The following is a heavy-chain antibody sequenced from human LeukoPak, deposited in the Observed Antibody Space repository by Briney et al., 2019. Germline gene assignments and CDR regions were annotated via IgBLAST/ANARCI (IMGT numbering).Heavy chain of an antibody. Sequence: ASVKVSCKASGYTFTSYGISWVRQAPGQGLEWMGWISAYNGNTNYAQKLQGRVTMTTDTSTSTAYMELRSLRSDDTAVYYCATWVRNGGWFDPWGQGTLVTVSS. CDR2: ISAYNGNT. V-gene: IGHV1-18*01. CDR3: ATWVRNGGWFDP. D-gene: IGHD1-1*01. J-gene: IGHJ5*02. CDR1: GYTFTSYG.